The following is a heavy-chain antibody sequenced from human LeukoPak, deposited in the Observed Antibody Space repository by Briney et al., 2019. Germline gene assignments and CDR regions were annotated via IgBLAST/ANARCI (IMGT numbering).Heavy chain of an antibody. CDR2: ISGHGGTT. D-gene: IGHD5-18*01. CDR1: GFTFNDYA. J-gene: IGHJ4*02. Sequence: GGSLRLSCAASGFTFNDYAMHWVRQAPGKGLEWVSLISGHGGTTFYADSVKGRFTISRDNSKNSLYLQMNSLRTEDTAFYFCAKDIGERGYKDYWGQGTLVTVSS. CDR3: AKDIGERGYKDY. V-gene: IGHV3-43*02.